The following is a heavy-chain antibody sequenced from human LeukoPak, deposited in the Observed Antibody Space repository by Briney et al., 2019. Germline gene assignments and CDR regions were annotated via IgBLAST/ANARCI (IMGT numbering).Heavy chain of an antibody. D-gene: IGHD3-3*01. CDR1: GGSFSGYY. V-gene: IGHV4-34*01. J-gene: IGHJ5*02. CDR2: INHSGST. Sequence: ASETLSLTCAVYGGSFSGYYWSWIRQPPGKGLEWIGEINHSGSTNYNPSRKSRVTISVDTSKNQFSLKLSSVTAADTAVYYCARTQSAYYDFWSGYLYNWFDPWGQGTLVTVSS. CDR3: ARTQSAYYDFWSGYLYNWFDP.